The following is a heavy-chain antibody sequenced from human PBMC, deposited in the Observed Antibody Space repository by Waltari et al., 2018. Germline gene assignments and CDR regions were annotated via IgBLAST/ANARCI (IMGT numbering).Heavy chain of an antibody. D-gene: IGHD3-9*01. CDR2: IDPNSGDT. Sequence: QAQLVQSEAEVKKPGASVKVSCKTSGYTFTGYYMHWVRQAPGQGLEWMGWIDPNSGDTKYAQKFQGRVTMTRDTSISTAYMDLSRLRSDDTAVYYCATYTLYLDSYPLAYWGQGTLVTVSS. CDR1: GYTFTGYY. V-gene: IGHV1-2*02. J-gene: IGHJ4*02. CDR3: ATYTLYLDSYPLAY.